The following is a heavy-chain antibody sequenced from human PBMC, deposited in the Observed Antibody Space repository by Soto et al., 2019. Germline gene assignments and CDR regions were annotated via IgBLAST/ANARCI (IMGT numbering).Heavy chain of an antibody. CDR2: VTAYSGNT. D-gene: IGHD4-17*01. J-gene: IGHJ4*02. CDR1: GYTFTKYG. Sequence: QVQLVQSGAEVKKPGASVKVSCKSSGYTFTKYGVTWVRQVPGQGLEWMGWVTAYSGNTDYAQILQGRVTMTTDTSTSTAYMELRSLRSDDTAVYYCARVSGTSYGDYEFAYSGQGTLVIVSS. CDR3: ARVSGTSYGDYEFAY. V-gene: IGHV1-18*01.